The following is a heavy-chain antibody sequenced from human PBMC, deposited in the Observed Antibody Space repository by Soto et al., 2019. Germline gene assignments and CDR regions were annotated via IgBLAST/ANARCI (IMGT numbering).Heavy chain of an antibody. V-gene: IGHV4-59*01. Sequence: ASETLSLTCTVSGGSISSYYWSWIRQPPGKGLEWIGYIYYSGSTNYNPSLKSRVTISVDTSKNQFSLKLSSVTAADTAVYYCARDIANYGGNFYYYYGMDVWGQGTTVTVSS. D-gene: IGHD4-17*01. J-gene: IGHJ6*02. CDR3: ARDIANYGGNFYYYYGMDV. CDR1: GGSISSYY. CDR2: IYYSGST.